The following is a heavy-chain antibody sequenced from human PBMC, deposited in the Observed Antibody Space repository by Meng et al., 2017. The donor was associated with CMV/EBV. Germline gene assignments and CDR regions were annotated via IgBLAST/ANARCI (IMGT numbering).Heavy chain of an antibody. D-gene: IGHD2-2*01. CDR1: GYTFTSYG. V-gene: IGHV1-18*01. CDR3: ARYRETDYCSSTSCPPYYYYGMDV. CDR2: ISAYNGNT. Sequence: ALVKVSCKASGYTFTSYGISWVRQAPGQGLEWMGWISAYNGNTNYAQKLQGRVTMTTDTSTSTAYMELRSLRSDDTAVYYCARYRETDYCSSTSCPPYYYYGMDVWGQGTTVTVSS. J-gene: IGHJ6*02.